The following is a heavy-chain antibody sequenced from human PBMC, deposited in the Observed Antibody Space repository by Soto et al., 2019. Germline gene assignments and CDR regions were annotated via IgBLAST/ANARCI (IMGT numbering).Heavy chain of an antibody. J-gene: IGHJ4*02. Sequence: PGGSLRLSCAASGFTVSSNYMSWVRQAPGKGLEWVSVIYSGGSTYYAASVKGRFTISRHNSKNTLYLQMNSLRAEDTAVYYCARVSPNYDYIWGSYRTNYFDYWGQGTLVTVS. CDR1: GFTVSSNY. CDR3: ARVSPNYDYIWGSYRTNYFDY. V-gene: IGHV3-53*04. D-gene: IGHD3-16*02. CDR2: IYSGGST.